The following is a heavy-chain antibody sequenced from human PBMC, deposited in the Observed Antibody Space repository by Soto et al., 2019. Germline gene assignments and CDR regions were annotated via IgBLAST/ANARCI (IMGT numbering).Heavy chain of an antibody. CDR2: INAGNGNT. D-gene: IGHD6-13*01. CDR1: GYTFTSYA. CDR3: ARGGEVAAAVPTDYYYYYGMDV. J-gene: IGHJ6*02. V-gene: IGHV1-3*01. Sequence: QVQLVQSGAEVKKPGASVKVSCKASGYTFTSYAMHWVRQAPGQRLEWMGWINAGNGNTKYSQKFQGRVTIIRDTSASTAYMELSSLRSEDTAVYYCARGGEVAAAVPTDYYYYYGMDVWGQGTTVTVSS.